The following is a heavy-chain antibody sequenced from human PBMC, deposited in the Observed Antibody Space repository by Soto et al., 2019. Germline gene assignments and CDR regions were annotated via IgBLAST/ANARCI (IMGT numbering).Heavy chain of an antibody. CDR2: IADDGLAQ. J-gene: IGHJ2*01. CDR3: AKEFFSQQAYWFIDL. D-gene: IGHD2-2*01. Sequence: QVQLVESGGGVVQPGRSLRLSCAASGFTYSTFGMHWVRQAPGKGLEWVAVIADDGLAQYYADYVKGRFTISRDNSENTLFLQMNNLGAEDTAVYYCAKEFFSQQAYWFIDLWGRGTLVTVSS. V-gene: IGHV3-30*18. CDR1: GFTYSTFG.